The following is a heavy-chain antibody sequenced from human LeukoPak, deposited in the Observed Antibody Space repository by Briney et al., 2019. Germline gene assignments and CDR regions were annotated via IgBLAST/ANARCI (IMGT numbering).Heavy chain of an antibody. D-gene: IGHD5-12*01. Sequence: GGSLRLSCVASGLTVSNHWMSWVRQAPGKGLEWVANIREERGQEYYVDSVKGRFTISKNSAKNSLYLQMNSLRVEDTAVYYCASGAEGYVFDPWGQGTLVTVSS. J-gene: IGHJ5*02. V-gene: IGHV3-7*01. CDR3: ASGAEGYVFDP. CDR1: GLTVSNHW. CDR2: IREERGQE.